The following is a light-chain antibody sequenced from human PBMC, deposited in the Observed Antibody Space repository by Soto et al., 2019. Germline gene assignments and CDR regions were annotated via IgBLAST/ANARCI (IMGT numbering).Light chain of an antibody. CDR1: QTISSW. V-gene: IGKV1-5*03. CDR3: QHYNSYSEA. CDR2: KAS. Sequence: DVQMTQSHSTLAVSVADGFTITCRASQTISSWLAWYQQKPGKAPKLLIYKASTLKSGVPSRFSGSGSGTEFTLTISSLQPDDFATYYCQHYNSYSEAFGQGAMVDI. J-gene: IGKJ1*01.